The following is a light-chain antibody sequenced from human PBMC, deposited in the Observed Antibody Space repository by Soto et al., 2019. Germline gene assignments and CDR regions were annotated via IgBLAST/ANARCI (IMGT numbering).Light chain of an antibody. CDR2: GAS. CDR1: QSVSSN. V-gene: IGKV3-15*01. CDR3: QQYNNWPPWT. J-gene: IGKJ1*01. Sequence: EIVMTQSPAILSVSPGEGATLSCRASQSVSSNLAWYQQKPGQAPRLLIYGASTRATGIPARFSGSGSGTEFTLTISSLQSEDFAVYYCQQYNNWPPWTFGQGTKVDI.